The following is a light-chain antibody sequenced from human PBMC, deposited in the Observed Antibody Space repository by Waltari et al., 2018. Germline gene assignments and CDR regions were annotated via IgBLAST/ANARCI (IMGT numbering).Light chain of an antibody. J-gene: IGKJ4*01. V-gene: IGKV3-11*01. CDR3: QQRSAWPT. Sequence: EIVLTQSPATLSLSPGERATLSCRASQSVSSSLGWYQQKPGQAPRLLIYDASNRATGIPARFSGRGSGTDFTLTISSLEPEDFAIYYCQQRSAWPTFGGGTKVEIK. CDR1: QSVSSS. CDR2: DAS.